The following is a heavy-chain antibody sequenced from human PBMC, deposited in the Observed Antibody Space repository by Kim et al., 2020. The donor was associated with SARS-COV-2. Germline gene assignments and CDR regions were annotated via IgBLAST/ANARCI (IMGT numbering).Heavy chain of an antibody. Sequence: GGSLRLCCAASGFTFSDHYMDWVRQAPGKGLEWVARIRDKGNSYSIEYAASVKGRFTISRDDSSLYLQMNSLKTEDTAVYYCARRDAYKYVWEHWGQGTLVTVSS. CDR3: ARRDAYKYVWEH. D-gene: IGHD3-10*02. CDR1: GFTFSDHY. J-gene: IGHJ1*01. V-gene: IGHV3-72*01. CDR2: IRDKGNSYSI.